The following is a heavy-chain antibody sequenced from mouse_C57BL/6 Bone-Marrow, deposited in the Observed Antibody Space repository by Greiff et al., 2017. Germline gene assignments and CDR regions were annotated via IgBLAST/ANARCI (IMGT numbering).Heavy chain of an antibody. D-gene: IGHD4-1*01. CDR2: IHPNSGST. CDR1: GYTFTSYW. J-gene: IGHJ2*01. Sequence: VKLQESGAELVKPGASVKLSCKASGYTFTSYWIHRVKQRPGQGLEWIGMIHPNSGSTNYNEKFKSKATLTVDKSSSTAYMQLSSLTSEDSAVYYCASNWDGYWGQGTTLTVSS. V-gene: IGHV1-64*01. CDR3: ASNWDGY.